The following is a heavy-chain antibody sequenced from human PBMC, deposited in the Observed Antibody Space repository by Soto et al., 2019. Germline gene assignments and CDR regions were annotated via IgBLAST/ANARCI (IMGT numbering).Heavy chain of an antibody. V-gene: IGHV3-48*02. Sequence: PGGSLRLSCAASGFTFSSYSMNWVRQAPGKGLEWVSYISSSSSTIYYADSVKGRFTISRDNAKNSLYLQMNSLRDEDTAVYYCATANSPHYDFWSGYLSCDYCGQGTLVTVSS. D-gene: IGHD3-3*01. CDR2: ISSSSSTI. CDR3: ATANSPHYDFWSGYLSCDY. J-gene: IGHJ4*02. CDR1: GFTFSSYS.